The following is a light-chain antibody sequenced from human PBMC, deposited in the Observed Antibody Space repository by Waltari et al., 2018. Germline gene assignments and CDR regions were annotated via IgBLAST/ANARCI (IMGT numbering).Light chain of an antibody. CDR1: QVISKY. J-gene: IGKJ1*01. V-gene: IGKV1-27*01. CDR2: DSS. CDR3: QKDNSAPLWA. Sequence: DVQLTQSPSSLSASVGDRVTIPSRASQVISKYLAWYQLKPGKVPKLLIYDSSTLQSGVPSRFSGSGSGTDFTLTIMSLQPEDVATYYCQKDNSAPLWAVGQGTKVEIK.